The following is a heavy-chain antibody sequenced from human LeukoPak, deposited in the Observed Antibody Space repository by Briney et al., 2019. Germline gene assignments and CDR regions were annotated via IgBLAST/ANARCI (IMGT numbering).Heavy chain of an antibody. V-gene: IGHV3-66*01. CDR2: IYSGGST. D-gene: IGHD1-26*01. CDR3: AREGPPTGSYYY. Sequence: GGSLRLSCAASGFTFSSYAMSWVRQAPGKGLEWVSVIYSGGSTYYADSVKGRFTISRDNSKNTLYLQINSLRAEDTAVYYCAREGPPTGSYYYWGQGTLVTVSS. CDR1: GFTFSSYA. J-gene: IGHJ4*02.